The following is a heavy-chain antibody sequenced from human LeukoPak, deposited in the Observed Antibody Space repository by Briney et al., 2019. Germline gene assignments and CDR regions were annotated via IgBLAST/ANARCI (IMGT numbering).Heavy chain of an antibody. Sequence: SQTLSLTCTVSGGSISSGSYYWSWIRQPAGKGLEWIGYIYYSGSTNYNPSLKSRVTISVDTSKNQFSLKLSSVSAADTAVYYCARDTSGELFDYWGQGTLVTVSS. J-gene: IGHJ4*02. CDR1: GGSISSGSYY. D-gene: IGHD3-10*01. CDR2: IYYSGST. V-gene: IGHV4-61*10. CDR3: ARDTSGELFDY.